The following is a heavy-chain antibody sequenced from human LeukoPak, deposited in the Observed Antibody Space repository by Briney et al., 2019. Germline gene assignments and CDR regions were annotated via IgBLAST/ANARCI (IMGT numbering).Heavy chain of an antibody. CDR2: ISWNSGSI. CDR1: GFTFDDYA. CDR3: AKDSSGSYYRGYFDY. J-gene: IGHJ4*02. Sequence: GGSLRLSCAASGFTFDDYAMHWVRQAPGKGLEWVSGISWNSGSIGYADSVKGRFTISRDNAKNSLYLQMNSLRAEDTALYYCAKDSSGSYYRGYFDYWGQGTLVTVSS. V-gene: IGHV3-9*01. D-gene: IGHD1-26*01.